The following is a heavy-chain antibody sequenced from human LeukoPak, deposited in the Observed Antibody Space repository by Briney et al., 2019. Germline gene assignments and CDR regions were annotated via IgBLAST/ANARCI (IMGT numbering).Heavy chain of an antibody. CDR3: ATVPLRAQLLYYYYGMDV. Sequence: GASVKVSCKVSGYTLTELSMHWVRQAPGKGLEWMGGFDPEDGETIYAQKFQGRVTMTEDTSTDTAYMELSSLRSEDTAVYYCATVPLRAQLLYYYYGMDVWGQGTTVTVSS. D-gene: IGHD2-2*01. J-gene: IGHJ6*02. CDR2: FDPEDGET. CDR1: GYTLTELS. V-gene: IGHV1-24*01.